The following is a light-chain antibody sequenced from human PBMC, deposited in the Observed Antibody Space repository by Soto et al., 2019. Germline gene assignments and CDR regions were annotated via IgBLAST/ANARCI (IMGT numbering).Light chain of an antibody. Sequence: DIVLTQSPATLSLSPGERATLSCRASQSVSSYLAWYKQKPGQAPSLLISDASNRATGIPARFSGSGSGTDFTLTISSLEPEDFAVYYCQQRSNWLPLTFGGGTKVEIK. V-gene: IGKV3-11*01. J-gene: IGKJ4*01. CDR3: QQRSNWLPLT. CDR1: QSVSSY. CDR2: DAS.